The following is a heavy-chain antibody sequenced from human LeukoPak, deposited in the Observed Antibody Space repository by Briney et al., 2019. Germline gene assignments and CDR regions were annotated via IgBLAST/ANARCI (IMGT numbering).Heavy chain of an antibody. CDR2: INHSGST. Sequence: SETLSLTCTVSGGSISSSSYYWGWIRQPPGKGLEWIGEINHSGSTNYNPSLKSRVTISVDTSKNQFSLKLSSVTAADTAVYYCARAPPVAPDYWGQGTLVTVSS. CDR1: GGSISSSSYY. V-gene: IGHV4-39*07. D-gene: IGHD6-19*01. CDR3: ARAPPVAPDY. J-gene: IGHJ4*02.